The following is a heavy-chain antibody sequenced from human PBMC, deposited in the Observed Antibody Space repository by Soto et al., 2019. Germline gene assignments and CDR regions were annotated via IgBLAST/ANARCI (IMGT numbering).Heavy chain of an antibody. CDR3: VKKSIGTVTNPVYWSFDL. CDR2: TSGGGDVA. CDR1: GFTSINYA. D-gene: IGHD4-17*01. J-gene: IGHJ2*01. V-gene: IGHV3-23*01. Sequence: EVQLLESGGGLIQPGGSLRLSCTASGFTSINYAMNWVRQAPGKGLEWVSGTSGGGDVAFYADSVKGRFAISRDNSKNTLSLQMNSLRAEDTALYYCVKKSIGTVTNPVYWSFDLWGRGTLVTVSS.